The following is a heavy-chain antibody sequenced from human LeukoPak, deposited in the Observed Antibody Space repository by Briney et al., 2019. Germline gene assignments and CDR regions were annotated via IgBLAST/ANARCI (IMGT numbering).Heavy chain of an antibody. V-gene: IGHV3-48*01. CDR1: GFTFSSYS. CDR3: ARVLLLGYCSSTSCYDHAFDI. Sequence: PGGSLRLSCAASGFTFSSYSMNWVRQAPGKGLEWVSYISSSSSTIYYADSVKGRFTISRDNAKNSLYLQMNSLRAEDTAVYYCARVLLLGYCSSTSCYDHAFDIWGQGTMVTVSS. J-gene: IGHJ3*02. D-gene: IGHD2-2*01. CDR2: ISSSSSTI.